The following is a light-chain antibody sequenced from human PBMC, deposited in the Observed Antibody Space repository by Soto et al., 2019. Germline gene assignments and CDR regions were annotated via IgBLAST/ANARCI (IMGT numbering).Light chain of an antibody. CDR1: SSDVGGYNY. Sequence: QSVLTQPASVSGSPGQSITISCTGTSSDVGGYNYVSWYQQHPGKAPQLMIYEVSNRPSGVSNRFSGSKSDNTASLTISGLQAEDEADYYCQSYDSSLSGSLYVFGTGTKVTVL. V-gene: IGLV2-14*01. J-gene: IGLJ1*01. CDR2: EVS. CDR3: QSYDSSLSGSLYV.